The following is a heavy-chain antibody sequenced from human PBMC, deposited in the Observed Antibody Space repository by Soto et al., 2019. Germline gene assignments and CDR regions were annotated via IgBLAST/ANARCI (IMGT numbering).Heavy chain of an antibody. D-gene: IGHD3-10*01. J-gene: IGHJ6*02. CDR2: IYRSGSA. CDR1: GGSINSGGYS. V-gene: IGHV4-30-2*01. CDR3: AVSGRGGLDV. Sequence: QLQLQESGSGLVKPSQKLSLTCTVSGGSINSGGYSWSWIRQPPGKGLEWIGYIYRSGSAYYSPSLQNRVTISVETSKNHFSLTLTSVTAADTAVYYCAVSGRGGLDVWGQGTTVTVSS.